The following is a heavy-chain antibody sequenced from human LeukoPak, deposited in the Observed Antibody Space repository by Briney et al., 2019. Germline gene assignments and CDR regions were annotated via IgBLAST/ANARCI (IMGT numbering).Heavy chain of an antibody. CDR2: ISAYSGNT. J-gene: IGHJ3*02. D-gene: IGHD3-22*01. CDR1: GYTFTSYG. Sequence: AGSVKVSCKASGYTFTSYGMSWVRQAPGQGLEWVGLISAYSGNTNYAEKLEGRVTMTTDTSTSTAYMKLRSLRSDDSAVYYCARDFDYDSRGYPGDGFGIWGEGAMVTVS. V-gene: IGHV1-18*01. CDR3: ARDFDYDSRGYPGDGFGI.